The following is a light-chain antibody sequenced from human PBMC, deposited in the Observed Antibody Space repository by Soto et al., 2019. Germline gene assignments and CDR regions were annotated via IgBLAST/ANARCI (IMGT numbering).Light chain of an antibody. V-gene: IGLV1-40*01. CDR3: QSYDNSLSTYV. CDR2: GNT. CDR1: SSNIGTGYD. J-gene: IGLJ1*01. Sequence: SVLTQPPSVSGAPGQRVTISCTGSSSNIGTGYDVHWYQQLPGTAPKVLIYGNTNRPSGVPDRFSGSKSGTSASLAITGLQAEDEADYYCQSYDNSLSTYVFGTGTKVTAL.